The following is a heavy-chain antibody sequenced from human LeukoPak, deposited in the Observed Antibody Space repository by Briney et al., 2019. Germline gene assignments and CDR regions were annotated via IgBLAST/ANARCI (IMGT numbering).Heavy chain of an antibody. CDR1: GFTFSSYG. J-gene: IGHJ5*02. CDR2: ISYDGSNK. D-gene: IGHD6-19*01. CDR3: ARDLRSSGWYEP. Sequence: PGGSLILSCAASGFTFSSYGMHWVRQAPGKGLEWVAVISYDGSNKYYADSVKGRFTISRDNSKNTLYLQMNSLRAEDTAVYYCARDLRSSGWYEPWGQGTLVTVSS. V-gene: IGHV3-30*03.